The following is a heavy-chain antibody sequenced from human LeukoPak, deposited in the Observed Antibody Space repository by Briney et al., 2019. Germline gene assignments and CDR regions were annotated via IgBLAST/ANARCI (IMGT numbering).Heavy chain of an antibody. CDR1: GGSISSGGYY. CDR3: ARVHGGWGSGSWFDP. V-gene: IGHV4-31*03. D-gene: IGHD3-16*01. CDR2: IYYSGST. J-gene: IGHJ5*02. Sequence: SETLSLTCTVSGGSISSGGYYWSWSRQHPGKGLEWIGYIYYSGSTYYNPSLKSRVPISVDTSKNQFSLKLSSVTAADTAVYYCARVHGGWGSGSWFDPWGQGTLVTVSS.